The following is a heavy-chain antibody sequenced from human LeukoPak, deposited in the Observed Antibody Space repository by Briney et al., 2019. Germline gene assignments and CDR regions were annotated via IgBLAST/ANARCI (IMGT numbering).Heavy chain of an antibody. CDR2: ITGDGSDI. CDR3: ARDAYTTTSNWLDP. CDR1: GFTLNKYW. J-gene: IGHJ5*02. Sequence: GGSLRLSCEASGFTLNKYWMHWVRQAPGKGLVWVSRITGDGSDIAYADSVKGQFTVSRDDAKNTLFLQMTSLRVEDTAIYYCARDAYTTTSNWLDPWGQGTLVTVSS. D-gene: IGHD4-17*01. V-gene: IGHV3-74*01.